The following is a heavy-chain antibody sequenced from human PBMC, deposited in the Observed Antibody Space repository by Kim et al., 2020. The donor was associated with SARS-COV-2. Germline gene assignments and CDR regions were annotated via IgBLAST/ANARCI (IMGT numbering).Heavy chain of an antibody. Sequence: ASVKVSCKASGYTFTSYDINWVRQATGQGLEWMGWMNPNSGNTGYAQKFQGRVTMTRNTSISTAYMELSSLRSEDTAVYYCARGKFHPRRGRGRWFDPWGQGTLVTVSS. CDR2: MNPNSGNT. V-gene: IGHV1-8*01. CDR1: GYTFTSYD. J-gene: IGHJ5*02. CDR3: ARGKFHPRRGRGRWFDP. D-gene: IGHD3-10*01.